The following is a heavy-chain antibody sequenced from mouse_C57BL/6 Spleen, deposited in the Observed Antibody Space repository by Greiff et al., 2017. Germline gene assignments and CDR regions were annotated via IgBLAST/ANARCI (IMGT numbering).Heavy chain of an antibody. V-gene: IGHV5-17*01. CDR2: ISSGSSTI. CDR3: ARPGTVYWYFDV. J-gene: IGHJ1*03. Sequence: EVKLVESGGGLVKPGGSLKLSCAASGFTFSDYGMHWVRQAPEKGLEWVAYISSGSSTIYYADTVKGRFTISRDNAKNTLFLQMTSLGSEDTAMYYCARPGTVYWYFDVWGTGTTVTVSS. CDR1: GFTFSDYG. D-gene: IGHD3-3*01.